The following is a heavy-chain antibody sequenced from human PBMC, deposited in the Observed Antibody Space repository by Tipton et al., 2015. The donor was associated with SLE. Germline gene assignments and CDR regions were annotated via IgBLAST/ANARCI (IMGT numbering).Heavy chain of an antibody. CDR1: GFTFSSYA. D-gene: IGHD3-16*01. V-gene: IGHV3-23*01. CDR2: LSGTGDMT. J-gene: IGHJ4*02. CDR3: AKSKLGMTKAYDG. Sequence: SLRLSCAASGFTFSSYAMSWVRQAPGKGLEWVSGLSGTGDMTYYADSVKGRFTISRDKSKNTLYLQMNSLPADDTAVYDCAKSKLGMTKAYDGWGQGTLVTVSS.